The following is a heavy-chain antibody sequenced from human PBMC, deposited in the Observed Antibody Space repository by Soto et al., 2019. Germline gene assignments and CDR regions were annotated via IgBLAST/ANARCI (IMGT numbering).Heavy chain of an antibody. V-gene: IGHV3-23*01. CDR1: GFTFSNYA. Sequence: GGSLRLSCAASGFTFSNYAMTWVRQSPGKGLEWVSAISDDAASTYYADSVRGRFTISRDNSRNTLYLQMKSLRGEETAVYYCAKVNTYYYRGMDVWGKGTTVTVSS. J-gene: IGHJ6*04. CDR2: ISDDAAST. CDR3: AKVNTYYYRGMDV.